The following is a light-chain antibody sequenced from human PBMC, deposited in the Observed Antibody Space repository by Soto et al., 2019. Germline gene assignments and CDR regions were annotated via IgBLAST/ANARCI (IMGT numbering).Light chain of an antibody. CDR1: QSVSSY. CDR3: QQRSNWQGYT. J-gene: IGKJ2*01. CDR2: DAS. V-gene: IGKV3-11*01. Sequence: EIVLTQSPATLSLSPGERATLSCRASQSVSSYLAWYQQKPGQAPRLLIYDASNRATGIPARFSGSGSGTDVTLTISSLEPEDFAVYYCQQRSNWQGYTFGQGTKLEIK.